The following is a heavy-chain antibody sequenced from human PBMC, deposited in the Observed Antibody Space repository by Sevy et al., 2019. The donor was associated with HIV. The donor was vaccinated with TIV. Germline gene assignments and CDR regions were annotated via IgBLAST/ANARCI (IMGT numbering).Heavy chain of an antibody. CDR1: GFIFGDYG. J-gene: IGHJ4*02. V-gene: IGHV3-49*04. CDR2: FKSKIHGGTT. D-gene: IGHD1-26*01. CDR3: TRWSGSQSIFDY. Sequence: GGSLRLSCTASGFIFGDYGMSWVRQARGKGLEWIAFFKSKIHGGTTENAASVKGRFTISRDDSKNIVYLQMSNLKTEDTAVYYCTRWSGSQSIFDYWGQGTLVTVSS.